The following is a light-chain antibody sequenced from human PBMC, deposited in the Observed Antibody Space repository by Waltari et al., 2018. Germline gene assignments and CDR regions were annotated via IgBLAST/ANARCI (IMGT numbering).Light chain of an antibody. V-gene: IGKV3-11*01. CDR3: QHRGHWPPDAT. CDR1: QSVRGY. CDR2: DTS. J-gene: IGKJ3*01. Sequence: ELVLTQSPATLSLSPGERATLSCRASQSVRGYIAWYQHKPGQAPRLLIYDTSNRATGLPARFSGSGAGTDFTLTISSLEPEDFAVYYCQHRGHWPPDATFGPGTKVDIK.